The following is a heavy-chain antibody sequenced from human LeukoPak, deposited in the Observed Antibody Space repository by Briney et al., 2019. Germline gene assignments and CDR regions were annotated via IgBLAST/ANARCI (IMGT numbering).Heavy chain of an antibody. CDR2: IYYSGST. D-gene: IGHD4-23*01. CDR3: ARTSPTTVVTFDAFDI. Sequence: SETLSLTCTVSSGSISSSSYYWGWIRQPPGKGLEWIGSIYYSGSTYYNPSLKSRVTISVDTSKNQFSLKLSPVTAADTAVYYCARTSPTTVVTFDAFDIWGQGTMVTVSS. J-gene: IGHJ3*02. V-gene: IGHV4-39*01. CDR1: SGSISSSSYY.